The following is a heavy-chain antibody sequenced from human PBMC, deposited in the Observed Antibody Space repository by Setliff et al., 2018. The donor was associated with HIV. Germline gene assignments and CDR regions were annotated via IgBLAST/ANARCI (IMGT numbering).Heavy chain of an antibody. D-gene: IGHD3-3*01. J-gene: IGHJ4*02. CDR3: ARSQPDTIFGVVIFDY. V-gene: IGHV4-39*01. Sequence: SETLSLTCTVSGGSISSSGPGYYWGWVRQAPGGGLEWIGSVYYSESTYYNPSLKSRVTISLDTSKNQLSMRLTSMTAADTAVYYCARSQPDTIFGVVIFDYWGQGKMVTVSS. CDR2: VYYSEST. CDR1: GGSISSSGPGYY.